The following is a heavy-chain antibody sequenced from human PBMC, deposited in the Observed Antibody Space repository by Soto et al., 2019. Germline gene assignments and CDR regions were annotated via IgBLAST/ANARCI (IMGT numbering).Heavy chain of an antibody. Sequence: SLRLSCAASGFTFSSYAMHWVRQAPGKGLEWVAVISYDGSNKYYADSVKGRFTISRDNSKNTLYLQMNSLRAEDTAVYYCARGWDDSSGYYFDLDYWGQGTLVTVSS. CDR3: ARGWDDSSGYYFDLDY. J-gene: IGHJ4*02. CDR1: GFTFSSYA. D-gene: IGHD3-22*01. V-gene: IGHV3-30-3*01. CDR2: ISYDGSNK.